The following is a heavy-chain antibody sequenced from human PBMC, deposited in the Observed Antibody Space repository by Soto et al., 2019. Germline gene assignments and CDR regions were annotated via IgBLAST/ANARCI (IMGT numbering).Heavy chain of an antibody. CDR1: GFSFSDSY. J-gene: IGHJ6*02. CDR2: ISGSSGYT. CDR3: ARDRGGYGPPDV. D-gene: IGHD3-10*01. Sequence: QVQLVESGGGLVKPGGSLRLSCAASGFSFSDSYVSWVRQAPGKGLEWVAYISGSSGYTGYADSVKGRFTISRDNAKNSLYLQRNSLRVEDTAVYYCARDRGGYGPPDVWGQGTTVTVSS. V-gene: IGHV3-11*06.